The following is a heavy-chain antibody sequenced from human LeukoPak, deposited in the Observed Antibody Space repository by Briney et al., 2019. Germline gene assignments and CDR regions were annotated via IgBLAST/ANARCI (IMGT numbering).Heavy chain of an antibody. V-gene: IGHV1-2*02. Sequence: ASVKVSCKASGGTVSSYAISWVRQAPGQGLEWMGWINPNSGGTNYAQKFQGRVTMTRDTSISTAYMELSRLRSDDTAVYYCARVGSTYYFDYWGQGTLVTVSS. CDR1: GGTVSSYA. CDR3: ARVGSTYYFDY. CDR2: INPNSGGT. D-gene: IGHD3-10*01. J-gene: IGHJ4*02.